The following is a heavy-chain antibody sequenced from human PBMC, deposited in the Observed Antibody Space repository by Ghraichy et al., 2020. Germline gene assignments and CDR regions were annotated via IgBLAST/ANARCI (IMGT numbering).Heavy chain of an antibody. CDR3: ATGTPYGDSPPSWFDP. J-gene: IGHJ5*02. D-gene: IGHD4-17*01. V-gene: IGHV1-24*01. Sequence: ASVKVSCKVSGYTLTELSMHWVRQAPGKGLEWMGGFDPEDSETIYAQKFQGRVTMTEDTSTDTAYMELSSLRSEDTAVYYCATGTPYGDSPPSWFDPWGQGTLVTVSS. CDR2: FDPEDSET. CDR1: GYTLTELS.